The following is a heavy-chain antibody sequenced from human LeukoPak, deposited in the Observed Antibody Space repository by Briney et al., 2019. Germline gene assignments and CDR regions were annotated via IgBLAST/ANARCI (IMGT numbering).Heavy chain of an antibody. D-gene: IGHD5-12*01. V-gene: IGHV3-74*01. CDR3: TTIRPGY. J-gene: IGHJ4*01. CDR2: IKDGGTTT. CDR1: GFTFSSYW. Sequence: GGSLRLSCAASGFTFSSYWIHWARQVPGKGLVWVARIKDGGTTTDYADSVKGRFTISRDDAKNTLYLQMNSLRAEDTAVYYCTTIRPGYWGHGTLVTVS.